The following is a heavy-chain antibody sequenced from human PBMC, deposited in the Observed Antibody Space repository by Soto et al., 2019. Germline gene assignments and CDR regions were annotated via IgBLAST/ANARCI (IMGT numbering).Heavy chain of an antibody. CDR3: ASYGSGSYDFDY. CDR2: ISGDSGNT. D-gene: IGHD3-10*01. Sequence: ASVKVSCKASGYMFTKSAMHWVRQAPGQRLEWMGWISGDSGNTKYSPKLQDRVTITRDTSASTAYMELSSLRSEDTAVYYCASYGSGSYDFDYWGQGTLVTVSS. CDR1: GYMFTKSA. V-gene: IGHV1-3*01. J-gene: IGHJ4*02.